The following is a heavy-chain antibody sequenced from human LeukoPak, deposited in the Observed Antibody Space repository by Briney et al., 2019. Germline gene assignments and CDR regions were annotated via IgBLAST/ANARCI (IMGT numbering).Heavy chain of an antibody. CDR3: ARGKVTTPPYYYGLDV. V-gene: IGHV1-18*01. CDR2: INTYNGKT. J-gene: IGHJ6*02. Sequence: GASVKVSCKASGYTFTSYGITWVRQAPGQGLEWMAWINTYNGKTNYAQKVQDRVTLATDTSTRTADMELRTLTSDDTAVYYWARGKVTTPPYYYGLDVWGQGTTVIVSS. CDR1: GYTFTSYG. D-gene: IGHD2-21*02.